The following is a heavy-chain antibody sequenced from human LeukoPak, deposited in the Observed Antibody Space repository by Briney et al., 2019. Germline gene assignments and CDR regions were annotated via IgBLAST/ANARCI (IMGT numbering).Heavy chain of an antibody. CDR3: ARHGAYYYYGMDV. CDR1: GGSISSYY. V-gene: IGHV4-59*08. CDR2: IYYSGST. J-gene: IGHJ6*02. Sequence: TSETLSLTCTVSGGSISSYYWSWIRQPPGKGLEWIGYIYYSGSTNYNPSLKSRVTISVDTSKNQFSLKLSSVTAADTAVYYCARHGAYYYYGMDVWGQGTTVTVSS.